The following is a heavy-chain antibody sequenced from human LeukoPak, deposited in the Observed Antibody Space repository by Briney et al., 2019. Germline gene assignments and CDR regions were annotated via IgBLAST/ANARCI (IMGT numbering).Heavy chain of an antibody. J-gene: IGHJ4*02. D-gene: IGHD3-10*01. CDR2: ISNSATS. V-gene: IGHV4-59*01. Sequence: PSETLSLTCTVSGGSMSSYFWSWIRQPPGKGLEWIGYISNSATSNYNPSLRSRATISGDTSKNQFSLNLSSVTAADTAVYYCARGGPTFFGYWGQGTLVTVSS. CDR3: ARGGPTFFGY. CDR1: GGSMSSYF.